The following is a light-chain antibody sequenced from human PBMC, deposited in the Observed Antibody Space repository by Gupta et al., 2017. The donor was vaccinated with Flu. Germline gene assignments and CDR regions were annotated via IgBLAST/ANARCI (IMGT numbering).Light chain of an antibody. Sequence: QSALTQPASVSGSPGQSITISCTGTSRDIGGYNLVSWYQQHPGKAPKLMIYEVTKRPSGVSHRFSGSKSGNTASLTISGLQAEDEADYYCCSYVGSSSYVVFGGGTKLTVL. CDR2: EVT. CDR1: SRDIGGYNL. V-gene: IGLV2-23*02. J-gene: IGLJ2*01. CDR3: CSYVGSSSYVV.